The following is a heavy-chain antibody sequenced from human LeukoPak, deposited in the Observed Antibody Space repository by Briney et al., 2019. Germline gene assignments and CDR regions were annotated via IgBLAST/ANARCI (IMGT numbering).Heavy chain of an antibody. D-gene: IGHD2-15*01. J-gene: IGHJ4*02. V-gene: IGHV1-46*01. CDR1: GYTFTRYF. CDR3: AREGGGGVDIEPSFDY. Sequence: GASVKDSCKASGYTFTRYFINCVRQAPGRGLVWMGTINPSGGSAGYAKQFQGRVTMTRDTSTSTVYLELSSLRSEDTAGYYCAREGGGGVDIEPSFDYWGQGSLVTVYS. CDR2: INPSGGSA.